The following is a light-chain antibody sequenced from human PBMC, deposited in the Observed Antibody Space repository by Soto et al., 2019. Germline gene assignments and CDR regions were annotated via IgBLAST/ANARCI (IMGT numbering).Light chain of an antibody. CDR3: LLPYSDAWV. V-gene: IGLV7-46*01. Sequence: QTVVTQETSMSVSPGGTVTLTCGSSTGTVTSGHYPYWFQQKPGQAPRTLIYDTSNKQSWTSARFSGSLLGGKAALTLSGAQPEDEADYYCLLPYSDAWVFGGGTKVTVL. CDR2: DTS. CDR1: TGTVTSGHY. J-gene: IGLJ3*02.